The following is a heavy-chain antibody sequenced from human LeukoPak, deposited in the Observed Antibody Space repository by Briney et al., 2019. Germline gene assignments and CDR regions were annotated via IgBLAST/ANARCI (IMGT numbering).Heavy chain of an antibody. CDR2: IFPIFGTA. V-gene: IGHV1-69*05. Sequence: SVKVSCKASGGTFSSYAISWVRQAPGQGLEWMGGIFPIFGTANYAQKFQGRVTITTDESTSTAYMELSSLRSEDTAVYYCARAHIAPKTAVAFDIWGQGAMVTVSS. J-gene: IGHJ3*02. CDR3: ARAHIAPKTAVAFDI. D-gene: IGHD6-13*01. CDR1: GGTFSSYA.